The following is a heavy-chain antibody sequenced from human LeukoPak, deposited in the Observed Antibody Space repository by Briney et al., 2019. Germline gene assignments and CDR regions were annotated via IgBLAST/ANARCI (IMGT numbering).Heavy chain of an antibody. V-gene: IGHV1-24*01. Sequence: ASVKVSCKVSGYTLTESSIHWVRQGPGKGLEWMGGFDPEDGEMIYGQKFQGRITMTTDTSTSTAYMELRSLRSDDTAVYYCARDPQVYGDFDNWFDPWGQGTLVTVSS. D-gene: IGHD4-17*01. CDR3: ARDPQVYGDFDNWFDP. J-gene: IGHJ5*02. CDR1: GYTLTESS. CDR2: FDPEDGEM.